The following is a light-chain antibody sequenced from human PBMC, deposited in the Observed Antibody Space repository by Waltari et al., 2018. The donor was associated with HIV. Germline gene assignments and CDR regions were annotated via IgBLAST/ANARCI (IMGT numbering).Light chain of an antibody. CDR3: ASWDASLNGWV. Sequence: QSVVTQPPSVSGTPGQTVTISCSGSTSNTGIKTVNWYQTLPGTAPKRLIYGNYQRPSGVPDRFSASKSGTSASLAISGLQSEDEADYYCASWDASLNGWVFGGGTKLTVL. V-gene: IGLV1-44*01. J-gene: IGLJ3*02. CDR1: TSNTGIKT. CDR2: GNY.